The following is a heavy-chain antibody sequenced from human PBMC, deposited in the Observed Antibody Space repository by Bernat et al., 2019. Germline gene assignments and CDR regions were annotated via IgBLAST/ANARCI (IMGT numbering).Heavy chain of an antibody. J-gene: IGHJ4*02. CDR3: ARGSGALRELES. D-gene: IGHD1-1*01. CDR2: IYYSGSS. Sequence: QVQLQESGPGLVNPSQTLSLTCTVSNGPISSGDYYWSWIRQSPGKGLEWIGYIYYSGSSYYNPSFKSRATLSVDTSKNQFSLKLDSVTAADTAVYCCARGSGALRELESWGQGTLVTVSP. CDR1: NGPISSGDYY. V-gene: IGHV4-30-4*01.